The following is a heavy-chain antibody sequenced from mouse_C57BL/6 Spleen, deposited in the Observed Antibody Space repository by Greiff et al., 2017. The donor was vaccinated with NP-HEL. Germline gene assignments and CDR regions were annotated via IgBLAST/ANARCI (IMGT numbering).Heavy chain of an antibody. J-gene: IGHJ2*01. Sequence: VKLQQPGAELVKPGASVTLSCKASGYTFTSYWMQWVKQRPGQGLEWIGEIDPSDSYTNYNQKFKGKATLTVDTSSSTAYMQLSSLTSEDSAVYYCARYDSYYFDYWGQGTTLTVSS. CDR1: GYTFTSYW. V-gene: IGHV1-50*01. CDR2: IDPSDSYT. CDR3: ARYDSYYFDY. D-gene: IGHD2-4*01.